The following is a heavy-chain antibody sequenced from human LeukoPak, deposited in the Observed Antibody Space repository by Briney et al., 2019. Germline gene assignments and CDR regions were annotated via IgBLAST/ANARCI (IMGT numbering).Heavy chain of an antibody. Sequence: MPSETLSLTCTVSGGSISSYYWSWIRQPPGKGLEWIGHVNNRGRTNYNPSLKSRVTISVDTSKNRFSLELSSVTAADTAVYYCARHSAFYAMDAWGQGTTVTVSS. V-gene: IGHV4-59*08. CDR1: GGSISSYY. J-gene: IGHJ6*02. CDR2: VNNRGRT. D-gene: IGHD3-3*02. CDR3: ARHSAFYAMDA.